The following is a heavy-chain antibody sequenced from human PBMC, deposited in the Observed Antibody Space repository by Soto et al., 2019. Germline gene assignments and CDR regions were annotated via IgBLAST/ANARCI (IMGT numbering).Heavy chain of an antibody. V-gene: IGHV3-30*18. CDR2: ISYDGNVK. J-gene: IGHJ6*02. Sequence: QLAESGGGVVQPGRSLRISCAASGFSFSNHGMQWVRQAPGKGLEWVAVISYDGNVKYYTDSVKGRFTISRDNSQSTLFLQMDSLRPEDAAVYYCAKDLKVSGGFHGSLNYYYGMDVWGQGTTVTVSS. D-gene: IGHD3-10*01. CDR3: AKDLKVSGGFHGSLNYYYGMDV. CDR1: GFSFSNHG.